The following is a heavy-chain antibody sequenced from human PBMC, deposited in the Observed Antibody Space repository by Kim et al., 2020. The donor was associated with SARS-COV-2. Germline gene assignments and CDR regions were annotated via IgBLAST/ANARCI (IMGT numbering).Heavy chain of an antibody. J-gene: IGHJ4*02. Sequence: GGSLRLSCAASGFSFRKHGMHWVRQAPGKGLEWVALIWSDGSKKYYADSGEGRFTISRDDSKNTLFLQMNSLRADDTAVYYCARSTWTDLSKCLDYWGQGTLVTVSS. V-gene: IGHV3-33*01. D-gene: IGHD1-1*01. CDR2: IWSDGSKK. CDR1: GFSFRKHG. CDR3: ARSTWTDLSKCLDY.